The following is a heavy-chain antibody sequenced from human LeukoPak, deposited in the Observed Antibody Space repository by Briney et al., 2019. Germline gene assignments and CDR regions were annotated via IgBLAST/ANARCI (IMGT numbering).Heavy chain of an antibody. D-gene: IGHD3-10*01. V-gene: IGHV3-43D*03. Sequence: GGSLRLSCAASGFTFDDYAMHWVRQAPGKGLEWVSLISWDGGSTYYADSVEGRFTISRDNSKNTLYLQMNSLRAEDTAVYYCAKDKGITMVADVWGKGTTVTISS. J-gene: IGHJ6*04. CDR2: ISWDGGST. CDR1: GFTFDDYA. CDR3: AKDKGITMVADV.